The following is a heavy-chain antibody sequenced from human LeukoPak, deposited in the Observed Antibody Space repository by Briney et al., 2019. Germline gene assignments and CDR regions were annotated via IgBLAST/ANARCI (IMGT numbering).Heavy chain of an antibody. CDR3: ARGLVETDAFDI. Sequence: GGSLRLSCAASGFTFSSYGMHWVRQAPGKGLEWVAVISYDGSNKYYADSVKGRFTISRDNSKNTLYLQMNSLRAEDTAVYYCARGLVETDAFDIWGQGTMVTVSS. J-gene: IGHJ3*02. V-gene: IGHV3-30*03. D-gene: IGHD5-24*01. CDR1: GFTFSSYG. CDR2: ISYDGSNK.